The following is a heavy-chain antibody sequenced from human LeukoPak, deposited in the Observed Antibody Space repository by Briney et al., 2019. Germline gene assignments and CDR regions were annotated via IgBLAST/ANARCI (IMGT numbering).Heavy chain of an antibody. D-gene: IGHD3-16*01. CDR2: MYTGGTT. CDR1: GFTFSSYA. Sequence: PGGSLRLSCAVSGFTFSSYAMSWVRQAPGKGLEWVSAMYTGGTTYYADSVTGRFTISRDNSKNTLYLHMNSLRAEDTAVYYCAKDEATSGGGLASWGQGTLVSVSS. J-gene: IGHJ4*02. CDR3: AKDEATSGGGLAS. V-gene: IGHV3-23*01.